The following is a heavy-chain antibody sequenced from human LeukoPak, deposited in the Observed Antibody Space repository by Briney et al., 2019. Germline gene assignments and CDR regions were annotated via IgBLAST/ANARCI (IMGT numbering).Heavy chain of an antibody. J-gene: IGHJ4*02. V-gene: IGHV3-23*01. CDR1: GFTFSNFA. Sequence: GRSLRLSCAASGFTFSNFAMSWVHQAPGKGLGWVSVGTDGVGTTYYADSVKGRFTISRDKSKNTLYLQMNSLRADDTAVYYCAKVGRYNAAKFGGQGTLVTVSS. CDR3: AKVGRYNAAKF. D-gene: IGHD1-14*01. CDR2: GTDGVGTT.